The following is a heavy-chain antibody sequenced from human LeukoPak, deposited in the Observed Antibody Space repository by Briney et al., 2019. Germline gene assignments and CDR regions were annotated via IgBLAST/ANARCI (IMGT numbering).Heavy chain of an antibody. CDR3: ARAYDSSGYYYFFDY. CDR1: GFTFSDHY. V-gene: IGHV3-72*01. D-gene: IGHD3-22*01. J-gene: IGHJ4*02. CDR2: TRNKANSYTT. Sequence: PGGSLRLSCAASGFTFSDHYMDWGRQAPGKGLEWVGRTRNKANSYTTEYAASVKGRFTISRDDSKNSLYLQMNSLKTEDTAVYYCARAYDSSGYYYFFDYWGQGTLVTVSS.